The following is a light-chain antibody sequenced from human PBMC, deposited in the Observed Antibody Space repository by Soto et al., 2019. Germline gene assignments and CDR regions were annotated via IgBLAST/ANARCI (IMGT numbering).Light chain of an antibody. CDR2: DAS. CDR3: QQYNNWPRT. V-gene: IGKV3-15*01. Sequence: DIVLTQSPGTLSLSQGERASLSCRASQRVSGNYLAWYHQKPGQAPRLLIYDASSRAPGIPARFGGSGSGTEFTLTVSSLQSEDFAVYYCQQYNNWPRTFGQGTKV. CDR1: QRVSGN. J-gene: IGKJ1*01.